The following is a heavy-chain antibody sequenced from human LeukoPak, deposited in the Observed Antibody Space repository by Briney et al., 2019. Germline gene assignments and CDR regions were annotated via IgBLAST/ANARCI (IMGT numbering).Heavy chain of an antibody. D-gene: IGHD1-1*01. CDR3: ARERKTTTPVQLERTRTEDAFDI. J-gene: IGHJ3*02. CDR2: IYHSGST. V-gene: IGHV4-38-2*02. CDR1: GYSISNGYY. Sequence: SETLSLTCTVSGYSISNGYYWGWIRQPPVKGLEWIGSIYHSGSTYSNPSLKSRVTISIDTSKNQFSLKLNSVTAADTAVYYCARERKTTTPVQLERTRTEDAFDIWDQGTMVTVSS.